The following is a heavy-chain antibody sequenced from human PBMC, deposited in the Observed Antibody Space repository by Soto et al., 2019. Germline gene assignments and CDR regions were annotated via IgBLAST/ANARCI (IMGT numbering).Heavy chain of an antibody. CDR3: ARESYADY. J-gene: IGHJ4*02. V-gene: IGHV1-18*01. CDR1: GYTFTKYD. Sequence: QVQLVQSGAVVKKPGASVKVSCKASGYTFTKYDFTWVRQAPGQGLEWMGWISAYNANTNYAQKFQGRVTMTTDTSTSTVYMELRSLRSDDTAVYYCARESYADYWGQGTLVTVSS. CDR2: ISAYNANT. D-gene: IGHD3-10*01.